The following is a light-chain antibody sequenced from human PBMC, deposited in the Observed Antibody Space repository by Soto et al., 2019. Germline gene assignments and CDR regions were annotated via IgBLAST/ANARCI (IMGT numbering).Light chain of an antibody. CDR2: GAS. Sequence: EIVLTQSPGTLSLSPGERATLSCRASQSVSNNYLAGYQQKPGQAPRLLIYGASNRATGIPDRFSGAGSGTDFTLTISRLEPDDFAVYYCQQYNDWPLTFGQGTKVDIK. CDR3: QQYNDWPLT. V-gene: IGKV3-20*01. J-gene: IGKJ1*01. CDR1: QSVSNNY.